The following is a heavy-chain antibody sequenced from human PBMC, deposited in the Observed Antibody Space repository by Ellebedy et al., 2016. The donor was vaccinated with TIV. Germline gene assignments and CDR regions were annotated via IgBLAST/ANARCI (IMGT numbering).Heavy chain of an antibody. J-gene: IGHJ4*02. CDR2: ISYDGSNK. Sequence: GGSLRLXXAASGFTFSSYGMHWVRQAPGKGLEWVAVISYDGSNKYYADSVKGRFTISRDNSKNTLYLQMNSLRAEDTAVYYCAKSLEWLPPHDCFDYWGQGTLVTVSS. CDR1: GFTFSSYG. CDR3: AKSLEWLPPHDCFDY. V-gene: IGHV3-30*18. D-gene: IGHD5-12*01.